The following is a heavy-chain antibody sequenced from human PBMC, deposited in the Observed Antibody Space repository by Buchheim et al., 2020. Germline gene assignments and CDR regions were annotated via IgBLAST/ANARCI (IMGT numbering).Heavy chain of an antibody. CDR3: ARDRPYSSSSAYYYYGMDV. CDR2: ISYDGSNK. J-gene: IGHJ6*02. Sequence: QVQLVESGGGVVQPGRSLGLSCAASGFTFSSYAMYWVRQAPGKGLEWVAVISYDGSNKYYADSVKGRFTISRDNSKNTLYLQMNSLRAEDTAAYYCARDRPYSSSSAYYYYGMDVWGQGTT. V-gene: IGHV3-30-3*01. CDR1: GFTFSSYA. D-gene: IGHD6-6*01.